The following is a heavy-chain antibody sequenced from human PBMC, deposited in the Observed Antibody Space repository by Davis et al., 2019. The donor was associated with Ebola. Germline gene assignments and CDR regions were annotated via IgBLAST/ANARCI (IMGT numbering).Heavy chain of an antibody. D-gene: IGHD3-9*01. J-gene: IGHJ4*02. CDR1: GFTFSSYA. CDR2: ISGSGGST. CDR3: AKDEQNYDILTGYPYYFDY. Sequence: GESLKISCAASGFTFSSYAMSWVRQAPGKGLEWVSAISGSGGSTYYADSVKGRFTISRDNAKNSLYLQMNSLRAEDTAVYYCAKDEQNYDILTGYPYYFDYWGQGTLVTVSS. V-gene: IGHV3-23*01.